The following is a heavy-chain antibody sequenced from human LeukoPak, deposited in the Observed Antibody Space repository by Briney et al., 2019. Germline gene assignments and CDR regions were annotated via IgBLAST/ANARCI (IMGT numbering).Heavy chain of an antibody. D-gene: IGHD4-17*01. V-gene: IGHV4-39*07. J-gene: IGHJ4*02. Sequence: PSETLSLTCTVSGGSISSSSYYWGWIRQPPGKGLEWIGSIYYSGSTYYNPSLKSRVTISVDTSKNQFSLKLSSVTAADTAVYYCARAPPTTAIDYWGQGTLVTVSS. CDR1: GGSISSSSYY. CDR3: ARAPPTTAIDY. CDR2: IYYSGST.